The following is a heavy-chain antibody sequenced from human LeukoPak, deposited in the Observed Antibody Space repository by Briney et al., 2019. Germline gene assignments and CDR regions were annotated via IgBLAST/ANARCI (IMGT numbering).Heavy chain of an antibody. CDR2: LNSSGGST. D-gene: IGHD1-26*01. V-gene: IGHV1-46*01. J-gene: IGHJ4*02. CDR1: GYTFSNYY. CDR3: ARDRWELPYYFDY. Sequence: GASVKVSCKASGYTFSNYYMHWVRQAPGQGLEWMGILNSSGGSTTYAQKFQGRITMTRDASTSTVYMELRSLRSEDTAVYYCARDRWELPYYFDYWGQGTLVTVSS.